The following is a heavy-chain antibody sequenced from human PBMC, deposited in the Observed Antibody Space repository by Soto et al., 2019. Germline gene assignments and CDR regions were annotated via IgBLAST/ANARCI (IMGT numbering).Heavy chain of an antibody. V-gene: IGHV4-30-4*01. CDR1: AGSISLGDDY. J-gene: IGHJ4*02. CDR2: IYYSGHT. CDR3: ARTYWSGWGRRLFDT. Sequence: PSETLSVPCTVSAGSISLGDDYLSCICQAKGKGLERIGYIYYSGHTYYNPSLKRRLTISVDTSKNQISLKLSSVTAADTAVYYRARTYWSGWGRRLFDTWGQGARGTISS. D-gene: IGHD3-3*01.